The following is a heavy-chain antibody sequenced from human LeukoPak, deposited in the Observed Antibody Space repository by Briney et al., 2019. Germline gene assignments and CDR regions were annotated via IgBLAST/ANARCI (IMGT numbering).Heavy chain of an antibody. CDR2: ISCYNGDT. Sequence: ASVPVSCKPSVYTFNMHGIAWVRQAPGQGLEWMGWISCYNGDTNYAQKVQGRVTMTTDTSTSTAYMELRSLTSDDTAVYYCARDPSNSGGWNPYFDYWGQGALVTVSS. CDR3: ARDPSNSGGWNPYFDY. V-gene: IGHV1-18*01. J-gene: IGHJ4*02. D-gene: IGHD6-19*01. CDR1: VYTFNMHG.